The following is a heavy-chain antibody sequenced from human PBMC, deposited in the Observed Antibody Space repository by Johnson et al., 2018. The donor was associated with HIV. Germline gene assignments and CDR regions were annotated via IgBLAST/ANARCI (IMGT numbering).Heavy chain of an antibody. CDR2: MSFDGNNR. CDR1: GFTFSSNP. CDR3: ARDPREGWPGAFDI. Sequence: QVQLVESGGGVVQPGRSLRLSCAASGFTFSSNPMHWVRQAPGKGLEWVAVMSFDGNNRYYADSVKGRFTISRDNSKNTLYLQMNSLRAEDTAVYYCARDPREGWPGAFDIWGQGTMVTVSS. V-gene: IGHV3-30-3*01. D-gene: IGHD5-24*01. J-gene: IGHJ3*02.